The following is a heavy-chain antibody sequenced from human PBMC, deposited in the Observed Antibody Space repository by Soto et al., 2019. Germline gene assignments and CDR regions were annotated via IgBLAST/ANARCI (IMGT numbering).Heavy chain of an antibody. CDR3: ARTTYYYGSGSYYRRYYYYGMDV. D-gene: IGHD3-10*01. J-gene: IGHJ6*02. CDR1: GGSISSYY. Sequence: SETLSLTCTVSGGSISSYYWSWIRQPPGKGLEWIGHIYYSGSTNYNPSLKSRVTISVDTSKNPFSLKLSSVTAADTAVYYCARTTYYYGSGSYYRRYYYYGMDVWGQGTTVTVSS. CDR2: IYYSGST. V-gene: IGHV4-59*01.